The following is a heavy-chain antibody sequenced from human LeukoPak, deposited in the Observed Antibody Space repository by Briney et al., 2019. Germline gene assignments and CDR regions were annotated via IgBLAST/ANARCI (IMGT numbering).Heavy chain of an antibody. D-gene: IGHD3-10*01. CDR1: GYSFTSYW. CDR3: ARRGFGGYKNTPDNWFDP. V-gene: IGHV5-51*01. Sequence: GESLKISCKGSGYSFTSYWIGWVRQMPGKGLEWMGIIYPGDSDTRYSPSFQGQVTISADKSISTAYLQWSSLKASDTAMYYCARRGFGGYKNTPDNWFDPWGQGTLVTVSS. J-gene: IGHJ5*02. CDR2: IYPGDSDT.